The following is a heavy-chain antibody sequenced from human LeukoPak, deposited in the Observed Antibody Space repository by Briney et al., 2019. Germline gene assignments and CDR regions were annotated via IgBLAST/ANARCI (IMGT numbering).Heavy chain of an antibody. CDR1: GFTFNNHW. Sequence: GGSLRLSCVVSGFTFNNHWMSWVRQAPGKGPEWVATIKTDGSEKYYVDSVEGRFTISRDNAKNTMFLQMNSLRAEDTALYYCAKDRGSGWYNVESYFDYWGQGTLVTVSS. J-gene: IGHJ4*02. CDR2: IKTDGSEK. CDR3: AKDRGSGWYNVESYFDY. V-gene: IGHV3-7*03. D-gene: IGHD6-19*01.